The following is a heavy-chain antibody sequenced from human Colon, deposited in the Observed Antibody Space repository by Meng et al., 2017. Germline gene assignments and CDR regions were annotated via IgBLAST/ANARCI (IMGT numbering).Heavy chain of an antibody. CDR3: ARDGSGRGHY. CDR2: INHSGST. Sequence: SETLSLTCAVSGYSISSGYYWGWIRLAPGKGLEWIGSINHSGSTFYNPSLKSRVTISLDTSKNQLSLEVNPVTAADTAVYYCARDGSGRGHYWGQGTLVTVSS. D-gene: IGHD6-19*01. CDR1: GYSISSGYY. V-gene: IGHV4-38-2*02. J-gene: IGHJ4*02.